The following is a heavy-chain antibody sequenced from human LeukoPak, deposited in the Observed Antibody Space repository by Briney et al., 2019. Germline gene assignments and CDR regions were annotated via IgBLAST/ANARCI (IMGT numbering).Heavy chain of an antibody. J-gene: IGHJ4*02. Sequence: SETLSLTCAVYGGASSGYYGTWMRQAPGKGPEWIGEIDHQGSTNYNPSLKSRVTISVDTSKSQFSLRLSSVTAADTAVYYCAWTRDGYLRYWGQGTLVSVSS. D-gene: IGHD5-24*01. V-gene: IGHV4-34*01. CDR2: IDHQGST. CDR1: GGASSGYY. CDR3: AWTRDGYLRY.